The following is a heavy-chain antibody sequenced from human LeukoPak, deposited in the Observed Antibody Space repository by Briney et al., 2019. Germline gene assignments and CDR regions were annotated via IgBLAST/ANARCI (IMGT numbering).Heavy chain of an antibody. CDR1: GYTFTSYG. CDR2: ISAYNGNT. J-gene: IGHJ4*02. Sequence: GASVKVSCKASGYTFTSYGISWVRQAPGQGLEWMGWISAYNGNTNYAQKLQGRVTMTTDTSTSTAYMELRSLRSDDTAVYYCARDCSSTSCYVVGSFDYWGQGTLVTVSS. CDR3: ARDCSSTSCYVVGSFDY. D-gene: IGHD2-2*01. V-gene: IGHV1-18*04.